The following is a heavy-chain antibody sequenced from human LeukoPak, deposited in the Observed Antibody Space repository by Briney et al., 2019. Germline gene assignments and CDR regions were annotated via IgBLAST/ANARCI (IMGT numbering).Heavy chain of an antibody. CDR1: GFTFSSYG. CDR2: ISYDGSNK. J-gene: IGHJ4*02. Sequence: GRSLRLSCAASGFTFSSYGMHWVRQAPGKGLEWVAVISYDGSNKYYADSVKGRFTISRDNSKNTLYLQMNSLRAEDTAVYYCAKDQGEYCGGDCYSPGDYWGQGTLVTVSS. V-gene: IGHV3-30*18. D-gene: IGHD2-21*02. CDR3: AKDQGEYCGGDCYSPGDY.